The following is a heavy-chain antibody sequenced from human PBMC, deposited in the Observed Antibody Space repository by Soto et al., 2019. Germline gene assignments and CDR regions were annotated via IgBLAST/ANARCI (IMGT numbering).Heavy chain of an antibody. CDR1: GLTFSSYG. Sequence: GGSLRLSCAASGLTFSSYGMHWVRQAPGKGLEWVAVIWYDGSDKYYADSVKGRFTISRDNSKNTLYLQMNSLRAEDTAVYYCALSWYSYYFDLWGQGTLVTVSS. J-gene: IGHJ4*02. CDR2: IWYDGSDK. D-gene: IGHD1-1*01. V-gene: IGHV3-33*08. CDR3: ALSWYSYYFDL.